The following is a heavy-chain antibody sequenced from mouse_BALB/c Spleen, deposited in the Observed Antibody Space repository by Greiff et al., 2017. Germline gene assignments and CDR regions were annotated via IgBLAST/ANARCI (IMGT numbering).Heavy chain of an antibody. CDR2: ISSGSSTI. CDR1: GFTFSSFG. Sequence: EVKLVESGGGLVQPGGSRKLSCAASGFTFSSFGMHWVRQAPEKGLEWVAYISSGSSTIYYADTVKGRFTISRDNPKNTLFLQMTSLRSEDTAMYYCARDIGHYYGSSFDYWGQGTTLTVSS. V-gene: IGHV5-17*02. D-gene: IGHD1-1*01. CDR3: ARDIGHYYGSSFDY. J-gene: IGHJ2*01.